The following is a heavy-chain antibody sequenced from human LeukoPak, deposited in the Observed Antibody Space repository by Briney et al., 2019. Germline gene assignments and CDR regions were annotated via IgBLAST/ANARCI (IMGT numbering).Heavy chain of an antibody. V-gene: IGHV3-73*01. J-gene: IGHJ4*02. Sequence: PGGSLRLSCEGSGFIFSERAIHWVRQASGKGLEWVGRIDTRGKGSATAYAASARGRFTHSRDDSKSTAYLQMSSLKTEDTAAYFCTRDGGSWSHLDYWGQGVLVTVSS. CDR1: GFIFSERA. D-gene: IGHD1-26*01. CDR3: TRDGGSWSHLDY. CDR2: IDTRGKGSAT.